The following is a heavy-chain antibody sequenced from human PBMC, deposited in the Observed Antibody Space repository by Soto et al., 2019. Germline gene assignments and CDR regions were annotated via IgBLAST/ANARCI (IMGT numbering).Heavy chain of an antibody. J-gene: IGHJ4*02. Sequence: GGSLRLSCAASGFTFSSYAMHWVRQAPGKGLKWVAVISYVGRNKYYADSVKGRFTISRVNSKKSLFLQLNSLRAEDTVLFYCARDTEDSSGYYEIGYFDYWGKGTLVTVS. CDR2: ISYVGRNK. D-gene: IGHD3-22*01. CDR3: ARDTEDSSGYYEIGYFDY. CDR1: GFTFSSYA. V-gene: IGHV3-30*04.